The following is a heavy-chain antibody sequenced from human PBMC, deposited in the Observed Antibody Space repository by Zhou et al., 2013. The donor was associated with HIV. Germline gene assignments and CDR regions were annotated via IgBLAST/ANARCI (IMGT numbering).Heavy chain of an antibody. V-gene: IGHV1-2*02. CDR3: VRDAGPVDFDY. Sequence: QVHLVQSGAEVKEPGASVKISCKTEYSFSIYYMHWVRQAPGQGLEWMGWILPNTDATKYAPRFQGRVTMTRDTSANTAYMELSGLTSDDTAVYFCVRDAGPVDFDYWGQGTLVTVSS. CDR2: ILPNTDAT. D-gene: IGHD2-2*01. J-gene: IGHJ4*02. CDR1: EYSFSIYY.